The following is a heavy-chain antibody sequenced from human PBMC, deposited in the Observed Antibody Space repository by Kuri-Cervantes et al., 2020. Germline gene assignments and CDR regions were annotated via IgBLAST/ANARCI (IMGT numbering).Heavy chain of an antibody. CDR2: ISSSSSYI. Sequence: LSLTCAASGFTFSSYWMNWVRQAPGKGLEWVSSISSSSSYIYYADSVKGRFTISRDNAKNSLYLQMNSLRAEDTAVYYCARAPGGYYYGMDVWGQGTTVTVSS. D-gene: IGHD3-10*01. J-gene: IGHJ6*02. CDR1: GFTFSSYW. CDR3: ARAPGGYYYGMDV. V-gene: IGHV3-21*01.